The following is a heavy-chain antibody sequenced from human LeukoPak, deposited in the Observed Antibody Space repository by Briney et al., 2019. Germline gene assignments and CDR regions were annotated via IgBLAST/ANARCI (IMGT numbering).Heavy chain of an antibody. CDR1: GGTFSSYA. V-gene: IGHV1-69*05. CDR2: IIPIFGTA. D-gene: IGHD3-16*02. J-gene: IGHJ5*02. CDR3: AGEGMITFGGVIVSNWFDP. Sequence: SVKVSCKXSGGTFSSYAISWVRQAPGQGLEWMGGIIPIFGTANYAQKFQGRVTITTDESTSTAYMELSSLRSEDTAVYYCAGEGMITFGGVIVSNWFDPWGQGTLVTVSS.